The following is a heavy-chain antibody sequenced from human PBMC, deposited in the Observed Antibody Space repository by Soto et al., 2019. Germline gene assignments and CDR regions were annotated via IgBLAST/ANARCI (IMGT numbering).Heavy chain of an antibody. D-gene: IGHD5-12*01. CDR1: GFTFRSYN. J-gene: IGHJ4*01. CDR2: ISSSSSTI. Sequence: DVQLVESGGGLVQPGGSLRLSCAASGFTFRSYNMNWVRQSPGKGLDWLSYISSSSSTIYYADSVKGRFTISRDNAKNSLYLQMNSQRDDDTAMYYCARGGTIAVTTIGDYWSQGTLVTVSS. CDR3: ARGGTIAVTTIGDY. V-gene: IGHV3-48*02.